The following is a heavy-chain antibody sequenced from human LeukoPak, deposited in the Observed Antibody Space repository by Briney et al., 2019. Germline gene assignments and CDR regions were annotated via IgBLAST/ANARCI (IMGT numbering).Heavy chain of an antibody. J-gene: IGHJ4*02. CDR2: ITSSSGTI. D-gene: IGHD2-21*01. V-gene: IGHV3-48*01. Sequence: PGGSLRLSCAASGFTFRSYSMNWVRQAPGKGLEWISYITSSSGTIYYTDSVKGRFTISRDNAKNSLYLQMDSLRAEDTAVYYCARVAPGHDIGRGYFDYWGQGTLVTVSS. CDR1: GFTFRSYS. CDR3: ARVAPGHDIGRGYFDY.